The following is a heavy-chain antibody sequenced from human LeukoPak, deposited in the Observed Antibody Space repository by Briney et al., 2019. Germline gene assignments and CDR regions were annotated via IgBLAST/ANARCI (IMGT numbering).Heavy chain of an antibody. V-gene: IGHV5-51*01. J-gene: IGHJ3*01. CDR3: GMSGDRVPLQDDVFDV. Sequence: GASLQISCKVSGYSFTSYCIGWVRPMPGKGLEWMGIIYPGDSGPTYSPSFQGQVTISVDGSINTAYLQWSSLQASDTAMYYCGMSGDRVPLQDDVFDVWGQGTMVTVST. CDR1: GYSFTSYC. D-gene: IGHD1-26*01. CDR2: IYPGDSGP.